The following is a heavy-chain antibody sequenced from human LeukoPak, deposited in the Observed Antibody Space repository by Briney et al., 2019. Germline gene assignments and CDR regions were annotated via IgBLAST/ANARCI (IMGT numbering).Heavy chain of an antibody. V-gene: IGHV3-30*18. Sequence: GRSLRLSCAASGFTFSSYGMHWVRQAPGKGLEWVAVISYDGSNKYYADSVKGRFTISRDNSKNTLYLQMNSLRAEDTAVYYCAKDLRLWFGEFNFDYWGQGTLVTVSS. CDR1: GFTFSSYG. CDR3: AKDLRLWFGEFNFDY. CDR2: ISYDGSNK. D-gene: IGHD3-10*01. J-gene: IGHJ4*02.